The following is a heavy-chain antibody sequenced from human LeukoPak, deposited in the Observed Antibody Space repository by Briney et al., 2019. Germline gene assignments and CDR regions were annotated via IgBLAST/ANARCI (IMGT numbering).Heavy chain of an antibody. D-gene: IGHD2-8*01. V-gene: IGHV4-34*01. J-gene: IGHJ4*02. CDR3: ARGIVLTAYASFDY. CDR1: GGSFRGYY. CDR2: INHSGGT. Sequence: KPSETLSLTCAVNGGSFRGYYWTWIRQPPGKGLEWIGEINHSGGTNYNPSLKSRVTISVDTSKNQFSLKLSSVTAADTAVYYCARGIVLTAYASFDYWGLGTLVTVSS.